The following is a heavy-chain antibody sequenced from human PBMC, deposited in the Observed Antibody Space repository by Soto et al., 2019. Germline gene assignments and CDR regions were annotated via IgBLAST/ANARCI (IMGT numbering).Heavy chain of an antibody. CDR2: INSDGSST. CDR3: AREGVGSNDFWSGYYHYYYYMDV. D-gene: IGHD3-3*01. J-gene: IGHJ6*03. Sequence: PGGSLRLSCAASGFTFSSYWMHWVRQAPGKGLVWVSRINSDGSSTSYADSVKGRFTISRDNAKNTLYLQMNSLRAEDTAVYYCAREGVGSNDFWSGYYHYYYYMDVWGKGTTVTVSS. CDR1: GFTFSSYW. V-gene: IGHV3-74*01.